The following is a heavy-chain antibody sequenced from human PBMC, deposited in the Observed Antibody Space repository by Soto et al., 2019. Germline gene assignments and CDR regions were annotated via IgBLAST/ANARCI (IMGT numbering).Heavy chain of an antibody. Sequence: SETLSLTCTFSGGSISNYYWSWIRQPPGKGLEWIGYIFYSGSTNYNPSLKSRVTVSVDTSKNQFSLKLTSVTAADTAVYYCARTTGDSRGYYYVFDDWGQGTLVTVSS. CDR2: IFYSGST. CDR3: ARTTGDSRGYYYVFDD. CDR1: GGSISNYY. V-gene: IGHV4-59*01. J-gene: IGHJ4*02. D-gene: IGHD3-22*01.